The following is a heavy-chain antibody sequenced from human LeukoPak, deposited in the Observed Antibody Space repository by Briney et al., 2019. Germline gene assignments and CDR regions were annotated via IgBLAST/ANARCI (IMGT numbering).Heavy chain of an antibody. J-gene: IGHJ5*02. D-gene: IGHD6-6*01. CDR3: ARGRIAARPLNWFDP. CDR1: GGSFSGYY. CDR2: INHSGST. V-gene: IGHV4-34*01. Sequence: SETLSLTCAVYGGSFSGYYCSWIRQPPGQGLEWIGEINHSGSTTYNPSLKSRVTISVDTSKNQFSLKLSSVTPAETAVYYCARGRIAARPLNWFDPWGQGTLVTVSS.